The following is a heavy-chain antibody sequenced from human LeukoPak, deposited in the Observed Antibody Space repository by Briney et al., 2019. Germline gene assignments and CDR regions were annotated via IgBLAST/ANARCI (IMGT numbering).Heavy chain of an antibody. CDR3: AKANWVSNADAVW. CDR2: LRGGAEL. J-gene: IGHJ4*02. D-gene: IGHD1-1*01. CDR1: GFSFSNYA. Sequence: PGGSRRLSCSASGFSFSNYAMSSVRQAPARGPEWVSRLRGGAELFYADPVKGRFTLSRDDSRKTVYFELNNLTVEDTAIYYCAKANWVSNADAVWWGQGTHVTVSS. V-gene: IGHV3-23*01.